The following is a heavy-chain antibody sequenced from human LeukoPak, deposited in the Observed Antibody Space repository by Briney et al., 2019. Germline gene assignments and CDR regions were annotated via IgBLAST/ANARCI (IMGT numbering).Heavy chain of an antibody. J-gene: IGHJ4*02. V-gene: IGHV3-49*04. CDR1: GFTFGDYA. D-gene: IGHD4/OR15-4a*01. CDR3: TRDDYY. CDR2: IRNKAYGGRT. Sequence: GGSLRLSCTASGFTFGDYAISWVRQAPGKGVEWIAFIRNKAYGGRTEYAASVKGRFTISRDDSKSIAYLQMNSLKTEDTAVYYCTRDDYYWGQGALVTVSS.